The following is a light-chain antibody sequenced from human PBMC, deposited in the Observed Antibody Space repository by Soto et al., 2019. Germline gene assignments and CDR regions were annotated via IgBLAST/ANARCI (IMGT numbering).Light chain of an antibody. J-gene: IGLJ1*01. CDR1: SSDVGHYNY. Sequence: CVLTQPSSVNGFPGQSIAISCTGTSSDVGHYNYVSWYQQHPGKAPKLMIYDVNNRPSGVSNRFSGSKSGNTASLTISGLQTEDEADYYCSSYTTTFTYVFGTGTKVTVL. V-gene: IGLV2-14*03. CDR2: DVN. CDR3: SSYTTTFTYV.